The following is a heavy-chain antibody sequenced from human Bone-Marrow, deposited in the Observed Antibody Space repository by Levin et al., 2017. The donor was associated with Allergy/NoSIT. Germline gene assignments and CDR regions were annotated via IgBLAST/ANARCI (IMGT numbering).Heavy chain of an antibody. CDR3: ARGGHVLTRHRVFDY. J-gene: IGHJ4*02. CDR2: IYHSGST. CDR1: GGSISSSNW. Sequence: PSETLSLTCAVSGGSISSSNWWSWVRQPPGKGLEWIGEIYHSGSTNYNPSLKSRVTISVDKSKNQFSLKLSSVTAADTAVYYCARGGHVLTRHRVFDYWGQGTLVTVSS. D-gene: IGHD3-9*01. V-gene: IGHV4-4*02.